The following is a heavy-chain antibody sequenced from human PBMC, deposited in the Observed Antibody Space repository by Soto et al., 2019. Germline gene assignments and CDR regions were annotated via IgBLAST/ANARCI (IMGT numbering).Heavy chain of an antibody. CDR3: ARAGYCSGGSCYPNYYYYGMDV. CDR2: ISSSSSYI. V-gene: IGHV3-21*01. D-gene: IGHD2-15*01. CDR1: GFTFSSYS. J-gene: IGHJ6*02. Sequence: EVQLVESGGGLVKPGGSLRLSCAASGFTFSSYSMNWVRQAPGKGLEWVSSISSSSSYIYYADSVKGRFTISRDNAKNSLYLQMNSLRDEDTAVYYCARAGYCSGGSCYPNYYYYGMDVWGQGTTVTVSS.